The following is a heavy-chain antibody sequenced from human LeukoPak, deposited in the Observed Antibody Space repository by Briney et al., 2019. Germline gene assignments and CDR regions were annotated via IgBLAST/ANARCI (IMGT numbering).Heavy chain of an antibody. D-gene: IGHD5-12*01. CDR3: AIDGYSGYESGIDY. CDR1: GGSFSGYY. Sequence: PSETLSLTCAVYGGSFSGYYWSWIRQPPGKGLEWIGEINHSGSTNYNPSLKSRVTISVDTSKNQFSLKLSSVTAADTAVYYCAIDGYSGYESGIDYWGQGTMVTVSS. J-gene: IGHJ4*02. CDR2: INHSGST. V-gene: IGHV4-34*01.